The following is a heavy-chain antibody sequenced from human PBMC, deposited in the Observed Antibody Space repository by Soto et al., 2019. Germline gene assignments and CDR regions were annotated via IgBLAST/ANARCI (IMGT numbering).Heavy chain of an antibody. J-gene: IGHJ5*02. Sequence: SETLSLTCTVSGGSISSYYWSWIRQPPGKGLEWIGYIYYSGSTNYNPSLKSRVTISVDTSKNQFSLKLSSVTAADTAVYYCARITVAGRVLSFDPSGKGTLVTVSS. CDR1: GGSISSYY. CDR3: ARITVAGRVLSFDP. CDR2: IYYSGST. V-gene: IGHV4-59*01. D-gene: IGHD6-19*01.